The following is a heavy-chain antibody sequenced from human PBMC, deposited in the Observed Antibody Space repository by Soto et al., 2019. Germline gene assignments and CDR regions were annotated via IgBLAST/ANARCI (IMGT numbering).Heavy chain of an antibody. CDR1: GFTFSSYG. Sequence: GGSLRLSCAASGFTFSSYGMHWVRQAPGKGLEWVAVIWYDGSNKYYADSVKGRFTISRDNSKNTLYLQMNSLRAEDTAVYYCARGGGLLWFGELSVWGQGTLVTVSS. CDR2: IWYDGSNK. D-gene: IGHD3-10*01. CDR3: ARGGGLLWFGELSV. J-gene: IGHJ4*02. V-gene: IGHV3-33*01.